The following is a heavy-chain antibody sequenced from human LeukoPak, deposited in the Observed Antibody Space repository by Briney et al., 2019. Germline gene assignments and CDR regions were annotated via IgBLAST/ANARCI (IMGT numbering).Heavy chain of an antibody. J-gene: IGHJ6*03. CDR3: AREQYYYDSSGYHYYYYMDV. Sequence: RSGGFLRLSCAASGFTFDDYGMSWVRQAPGKGLEWVSGINWNGGSTGYADSVKGRFTISRDNAKNSLYLQMNSLRAEDTALYYCAREQYYYDSSGYHYYYYMDVWGKGTTVTVSS. CDR2: INWNGGST. V-gene: IGHV3-20*04. CDR1: GFTFDDYG. D-gene: IGHD3-22*01.